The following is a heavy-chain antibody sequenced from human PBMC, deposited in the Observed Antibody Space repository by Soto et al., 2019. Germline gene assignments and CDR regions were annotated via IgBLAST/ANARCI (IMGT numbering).Heavy chain of an antibody. CDR3: AREHRQWLTPRGAFDI. CDR1: GFTFSSYA. CDR2: ISYDGSNK. Sequence: GGSLRLSCAASGFTFSSYAMHWVRQAPGKGLEWVAVISYDGSNKYYADSVKGRFTISRDNSKNTLYLQMNSLRAEDTAVYYCAREHRQWLTPRGAFDIWGQGTMVTVSS. D-gene: IGHD6-19*01. J-gene: IGHJ3*02. V-gene: IGHV3-30-3*01.